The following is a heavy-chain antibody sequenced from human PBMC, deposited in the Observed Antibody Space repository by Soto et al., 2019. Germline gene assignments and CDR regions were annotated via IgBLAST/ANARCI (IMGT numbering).Heavy chain of an antibody. CDR3: ARTRLRAVYAFDI. CDR2: IYYSGST. CDR1: GGSVSSGAYY. D-gene: IGHD1-20*01. V-gene: IGHV4-31*03. J-gene: IGHJ3*02. Sequence: SETLSLTCTVSGGSVSSGAYYWTWIRQRPGKGLEWIGYIYYSGSTYYSPSLKSRLSISLDASKNQFSLRLSAVSAADAAMYYCARTRLRAVYAFDIWGQGTTVTVSS.